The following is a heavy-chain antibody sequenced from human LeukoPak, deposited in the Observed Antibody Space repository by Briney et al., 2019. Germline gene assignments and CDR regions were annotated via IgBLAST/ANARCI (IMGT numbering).Heavy chain of an antibody. CDR1: GFTFSSYE. CDR3: ARTGIVATIDY. D-gene: IGHD5-12*01. CDR2: ISSSSSYI. V-gene: IGHV3-21*01. J-gene: IGHJ4*02. Sequence: PGGSLRLSCAASGFTFSSYEMNWVRQAPGKGLEWVSSISSSSSYIYYADSVKGRFTISRDNAKNSLYLQMNSLRAEDTAVYYCARTGIVATIDYWGQGTLVTVSS.